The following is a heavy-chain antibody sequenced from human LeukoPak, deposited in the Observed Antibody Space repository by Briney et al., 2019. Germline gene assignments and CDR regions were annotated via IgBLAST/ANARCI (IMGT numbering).Heavy chain of an antibody. Sequence: GGSLRLSCAASGFTFSTYWMAWVRQAPGKGLEWVANIKGDESARHQADSVKGRFTISRDNAQNSVYLQMSNLRGDDTAVYYCARDVVGSLDYWGQGTLVTVSS. CDR3: ARDVVGSLDY. CDR1: GFTFSTYW. CDR2: IKGDESAR. V-gene: IGHV3-7*01. D-gene: IGHD1-26*01. J-gene: IGHJ4*02.